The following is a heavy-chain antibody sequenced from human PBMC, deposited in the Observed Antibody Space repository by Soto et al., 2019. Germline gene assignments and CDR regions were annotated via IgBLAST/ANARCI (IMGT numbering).Heavy chain of an antibody. CDR3: ARVLQLWLNAFDI. V-gene: IGHV4-30-4*01. D-gene: IGHD5-18*01. Sequence: QVQLQESGPGLVKPSQTLSLTCTVSGGSISSGEYFWGWIRQPPGKGLEWIAYIYYSGSTYYNPSRKSRVTISVDTSKNQFSLRLSSVTAADTAVYYCARVLQLWLNAFDIWGQGTMVTVSS. CDR2: IYYSGST. CDR1: GGSISSGEYF. J-gene: IGHJ3*02.